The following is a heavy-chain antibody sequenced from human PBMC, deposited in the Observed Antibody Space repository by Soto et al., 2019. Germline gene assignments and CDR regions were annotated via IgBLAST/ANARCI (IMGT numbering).Heavy chain of an antibody. CDR1: GGSISSADYY. V-gene: IGHV4-30-4*01. Sequence: PSETLSLTCTVSGGSISSADYYWSWIRQPPGKGREGIGYIYHSGSTYYNPPLKSRVTISIDTSKNQFSLKVISVTAADTAVYFCASVWGRWLQYYYYGMDVWGQGTTVTVSS. J-gene: IGHJ6*02. CDR2: IYHSGST. D-gene: IGHD3-16*01. CDR3: ASVWGRWLQYYYYGMDV.